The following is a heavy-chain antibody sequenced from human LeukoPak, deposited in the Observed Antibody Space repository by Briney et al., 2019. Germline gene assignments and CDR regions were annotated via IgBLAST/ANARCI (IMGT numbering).Heavy chain of an antibody. CDR2: IYYSGST. V-gene: IGHV4-31*03. CDR1: GGSISSGGYY. J-gene: IGHJ4*02. D-gene: IGHD2-21*01. CDR3: ARAPPLRRDSFYYFDY. Sequence: SSETLSLTCTVSGGSISSGGYYWSWIRQHPGKGLEWIGYIYYSGSTYYNPSLKSRVTISVDTSKNQFSLKLSSVTAADTAVYYCARAPPLRRDSFYYFDYWGQGTLVTVSS.